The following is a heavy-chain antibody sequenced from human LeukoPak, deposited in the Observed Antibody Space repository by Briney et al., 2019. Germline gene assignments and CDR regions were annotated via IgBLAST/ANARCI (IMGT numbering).Heavy chain of an antibody. CDR3: ARRYCIGGSCYVDFDY. J-gene: IGHJ4*02. V-gene: IGHV1-18*01. D-gene: IGHD2-15*01. CDR1: GYTFTSYG. Sequence: ASVKVSCKASGYTFTSYGISWVRQAPGQELEWMGWISAYNGNTNYAQKLQGRVTMTTDTSTSTAYMELRSLRSDDTAVYYCARRYCIGGSCYVDFDYWGQGTLVTVSS. CDR2: ISAYNGNT.